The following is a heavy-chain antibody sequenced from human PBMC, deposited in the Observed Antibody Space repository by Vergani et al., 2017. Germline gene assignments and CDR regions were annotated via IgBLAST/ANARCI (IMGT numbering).Heavy chain of an antibody. CDR3: TTDPTYGDYVWVSYYYGMDV. CDR1: GFTFSNAW. D-gene: IGHD4-17*01. J-gene: IGHJ6*02. V-gene: IGHV3-15*01. Sequence: EVQLVESGGGLVKPGGSLRLSCAASGFTFSNAWMSWVRQAPGKGLEWVGRIKSKTDGGTTDYAAPVKGRFTISRDDSKNTLYLQMNSLKTEDTAVYYCTTDPTYGDYVWVSYYYGMDVWGQGTTVTVSS. CDR2: IKSKTDGGTT.